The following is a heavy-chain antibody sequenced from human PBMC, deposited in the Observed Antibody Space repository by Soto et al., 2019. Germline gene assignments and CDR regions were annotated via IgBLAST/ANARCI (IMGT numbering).Heavy chain of an antibody. J-gene: IGHJ6*02. D-gene: IGHD1-26*01. CDR2: IYHSGST. V-gene: IGHV4-4*02. CDR3: ARVSGSYYYGMDG. CDR1: GGSIRSSNW. Sequence: QVPLPASGPGLVKPSGTLSLTCAVSGGSIRSSNWGSWVRQPPGTGLEWIGEIYHSGSTNYHPSLKSRVTISVDKSKNQFARKLSSVTAADTAVYYWARVSGSYYYGMDGWGQGTTGTVSS.